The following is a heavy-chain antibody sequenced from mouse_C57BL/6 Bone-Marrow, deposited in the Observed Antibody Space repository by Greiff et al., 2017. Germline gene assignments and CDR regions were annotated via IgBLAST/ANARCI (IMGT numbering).Heavy chain of an antibody. Sequence: QVQLKQSGAELARPGASVKLSCKASGYTFTSYGISWVKQRTGQGLEWIGEIYPRSGNTYYNEKFKGKATLTADKSSSTAYMELRSLTSEDSAVYFCARGYGNYVFDVWGTGTTVTVSS. CDR1: GYTFTSYG. V-gene: IGHV1-81*01. CDR2: IYPRSGNT. CDR3: ARGYGNYVFDV. D-gene: IGHD2-10*02. J-gene: IGHJ1*03.